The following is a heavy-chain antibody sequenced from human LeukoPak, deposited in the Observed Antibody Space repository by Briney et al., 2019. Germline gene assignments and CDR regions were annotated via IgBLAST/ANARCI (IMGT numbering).Heavy chain of an antibody. J-gene: IGHJ4*02. V-gene: IGHV1-69*05. Sequence: ASVKVSCKASGGTFSSYAISWVRQAPGQGLEWMGGIIPIFGTANYAQKFQGRVTMTRDMSTSTVYMELSSLRSEDTAVYYCAREWERKGVDYWGQGTLVTVSS. CDR3: AREWERKGVDY. CDR2: IIPIFGTA. CDR1: GGTFSSYA. D-gene: IGHD1-26*01.